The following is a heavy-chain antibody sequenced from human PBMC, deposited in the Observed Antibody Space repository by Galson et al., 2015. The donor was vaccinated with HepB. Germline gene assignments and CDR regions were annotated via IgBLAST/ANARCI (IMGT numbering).Heavy chain of an antibody. D-gene: IGHD1-14*01. Sequence: SLRLSCAASGFTFSSYGMHWVRQAPGKGLEWVAVISYDGSNKYYADSVKGRFTISRDNSKNTLYLQMNSLRAEDTAVYYCAKASGPGLRGPGDYWGQGTLVTVSS. J-gene: IGHJ4*02. CDR1: GFTFSSYG. CDR3: AKASGPGLRGPGDY. V-gene: IGHV3-30*18. CDR2: ISYDGSNK.